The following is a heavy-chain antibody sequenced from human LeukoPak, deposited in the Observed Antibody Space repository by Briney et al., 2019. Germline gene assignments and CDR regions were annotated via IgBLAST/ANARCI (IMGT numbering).Heavy chain of an antibody. V-gene: IGHV4-59*01. D-gene: IGHD6-6*01. J-gene: IGHJ3*02. CDR2: IYYSGST. CDR1: GGSISSYY. Sequence: SGTLSLTCTVSGGSISSYYWSWIRQPPGKGLEWIGYIYYSGSTNYNPSLKSRVTISVDTSKNQFSLKLSSVTAADTAVYYCARSIAAAFDIWGQGTMVTVSS. CDR3: ARSIAAAFDI.